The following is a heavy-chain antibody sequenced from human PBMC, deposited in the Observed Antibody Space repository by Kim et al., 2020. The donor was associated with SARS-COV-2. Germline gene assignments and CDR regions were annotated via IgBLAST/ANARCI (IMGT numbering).Heavy chain of an antibody. CDR1: GGSISSYY. Sequence: SETLSLTCTVSGGSISSYYWSWIRQPPGKGLEWIGYIYYSGSTNYNPSLKSRVTISVDTSKNQFSLKLSSVTAADTAVYYCATDYYDSIGYYSNWGQGTLVTVSS. V-gene: IGHV4-59*13. CDR3: ATDYYDSIGYYSN. CDR2: IYYSGST. D-gene: IGHD3-22*01. J-gene: IGHJ4*02.